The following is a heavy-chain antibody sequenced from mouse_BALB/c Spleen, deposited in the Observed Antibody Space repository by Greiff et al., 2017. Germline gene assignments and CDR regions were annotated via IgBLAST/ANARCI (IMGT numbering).Heavy chain of an antibody. CDR1: GFNIKDTY. D-gene: IGHD1-1*01. J-gene: IGHJ2*01. Sequence: VQLKESGAELVKPGASVKLSCTASGFNIKDTYMHWVKQRPEQGLEWIGRIDPANGNTKYDPKFQGKATITADTSSNTAYLQLSSLTSEDTSVYYCARSTVVARLDYWGQGTTLTVSS. V-gene: IGHV14-3*02. CDR3: ARSTVVARLDY. CDR2: IDPANGNT.